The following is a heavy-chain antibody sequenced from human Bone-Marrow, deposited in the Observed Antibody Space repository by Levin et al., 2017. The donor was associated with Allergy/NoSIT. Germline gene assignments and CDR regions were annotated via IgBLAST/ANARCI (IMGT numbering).Heavy chain of an antibody. Sequence: GGSLRLSCTASGFTFGDYAMSWFRQAPGKGLEWVGFIKSKAFHGTTDYAPSVKARFTISRDDSKSLAYLQMNSLKTEDTAVYYCSNSRGGSDYNSHYWGHGTLVTVSS. J-gene: IGHJ4*01. V-gene: IGHV3-49*03. D-gene: IGHD1-26*01. CDR3: SNSRGGSDYNSHY. CDR1: GFTFGDYA. CDR2: IKSKAFHGTT.